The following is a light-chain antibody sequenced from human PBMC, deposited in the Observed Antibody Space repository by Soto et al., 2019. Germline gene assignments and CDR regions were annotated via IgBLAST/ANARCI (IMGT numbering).Light chain of an antibody. CDR1: QSVSSSY. Sequence: EIVLTQSPGTLSLSPGERATLSCRASQSVSSSYVAWYQQKPGQAPRLLIYGASSRATGIPDRFSGSGSGTDFTLTISRLEPEDFAVYYCQQYSSSPLTFGGGTKVEIK. CDR3: QQYSSSPLT. J-gene: IGKJ4*01. CDR2: GAS. V-gene: IGKV3-20*01.